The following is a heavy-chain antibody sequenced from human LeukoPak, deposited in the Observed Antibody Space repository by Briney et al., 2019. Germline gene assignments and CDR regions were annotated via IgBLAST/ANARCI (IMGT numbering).Heavy chain of an antibody. CDR2: IYSRGST. D-gene: IGHD2-15*01. J-gene: IGHJ6*03. CDR3: ARHRGGSRNYYMDV. Sequence: PSETLSLTCIVSGGSISSSNYYWGWIRQSPRKGLEWIGSIYSRGSTYYNPSLKSRVIVSSDMSKNQFSLMLNSVTAADTAVYYCARHRGGSRNYYMDVWGKGTTVTISS. CDR1: GGSISSSNYY. V-gene: IGHV4-39*01.